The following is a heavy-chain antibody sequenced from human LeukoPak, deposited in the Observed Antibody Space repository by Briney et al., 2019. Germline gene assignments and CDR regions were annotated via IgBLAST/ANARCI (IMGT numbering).Heavy chain of an antibody. J-gene: IGHJ4*02. CDR3: ARRRAAGNCPDY. Sequence: PSETLSLTCTVSGGSISSYYWSWIRQPPGKGLEWIGEINHSGSTNYNPSLKSRVTISVDTSKNQFSLKLSSVTAADTAVYYCARRRAAGNCPDYWGQGTLVTVSS. CDR2: INHSGST. CDR1: GGSISSYY. V-gene: IGHV4-34*01. D-gene: IGHD6-13*01.